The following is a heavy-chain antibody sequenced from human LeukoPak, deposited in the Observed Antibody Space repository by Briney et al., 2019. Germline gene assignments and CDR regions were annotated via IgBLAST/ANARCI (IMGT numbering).Heavy chain of an antibody. Sequence: PGGSLRLSCAASGFNFSSYAMSWVRQAPGEGLEWVSAISGSGGSTYYADSVKGRFTISRDNSKNTLYLQMNSLRAEDTAVYYCAKEVSYYYDSSGYFNYWGQGTLVTVSS. J-gene: IGHJ4*02. CDR2: ISGSGGST. CDR1: GFNFSSYA. CDR3: AKEVSYYYDSSGYFNY. V-gene: IGHV3-23*01. D-gene: IGHD3-22*01.